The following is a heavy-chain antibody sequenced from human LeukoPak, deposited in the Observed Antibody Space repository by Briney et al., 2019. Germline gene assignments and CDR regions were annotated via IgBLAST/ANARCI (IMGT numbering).Heavy chain of an antibody. V-gene: IGHV1-46*01. CDR1: GYTFTSYD. D-gene: IGHD1-26*01. CDR3: ARDPSGDRGYYYMDV. CDR2: INPSGGST. Sequence: ASVKVSCKASGYTFTSYDINWVRQAPGQGLEWMGIINPSGGSTSYAQKFQGRVTMTRDTSTSTVYMELSSLRSEDTAVYYCARDPSGDRGYYYMDVWGKGTTVTVSS. J-gene: IGHJ6*03.